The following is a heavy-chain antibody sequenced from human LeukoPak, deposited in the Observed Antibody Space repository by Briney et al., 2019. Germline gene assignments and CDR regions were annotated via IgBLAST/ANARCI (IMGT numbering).Heavy chain of an antibody. CDR1: GGTISSYA. D-gene: IGHD3-22*01. V-gene: IGHV1-69*04. J-gene: IGHJ6*02. Sequence: ASVKVSCKASGGTISSYAISWVRQAPGQGLEWMGRIIPIFGIANYAQKFQGRVTITADKSTSTAYMELSSLRSEDTAVYYCARDRYYDSSGYRAQYYYGMDVWGQGTTVTVSS. CDR2: IIPIFGIA. CDR3: ARDRYYDSSGYRAQYYYGMDV.